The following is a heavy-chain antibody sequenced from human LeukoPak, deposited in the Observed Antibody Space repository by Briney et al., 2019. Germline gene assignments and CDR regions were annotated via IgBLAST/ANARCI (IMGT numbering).Heavy chain of an antibody. Sequence: PGGSLRLSCAASGFTFTTYWMAWVRQAPGKGLEWVANIKGAESARHQADSVKGRFTISRDNTQNSVYLQMSSLRGEDTAVYYCARDVGGSLDYWGQGTLVTDPS. CDR3: ARDVGGSLDY. D-gene: IGHD1-26*01. J-gene: IGHJ4*02. CDR2: IKGAESAR. V-gene: IGHV3-7*01. CDR1: GFTFTTYW.